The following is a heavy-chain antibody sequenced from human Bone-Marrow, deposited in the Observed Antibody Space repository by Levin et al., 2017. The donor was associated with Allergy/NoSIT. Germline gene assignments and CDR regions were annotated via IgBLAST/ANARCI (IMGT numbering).Heavy chain of an antibody. CDR3: AKGTLSTTGTTRFDY. CDR2: ISYDGSNK. CDR1: GFTFSSYG. Sequence: PGGSLRLSCAASGFTFSSYGMHWVRQAPGKGLEWVTVISYDGSNKYYADSVKGRFTISRDNSKNTLYLQMNSLRAEDTAVYYCAKGTLSTTGTTRFDYWGQGTLVTVSS. V-gene: IGHV3-30*18. J-gene: IGHJ4*02. D-gene: IGHD1-1*01.